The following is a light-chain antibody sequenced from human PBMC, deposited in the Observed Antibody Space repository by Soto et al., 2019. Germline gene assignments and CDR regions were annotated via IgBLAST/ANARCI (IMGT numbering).Light chain of an antibody. CDR3: QQYNNWPPART. V-gene: IGKV3-15*01. CDR1: RTVGSN. CDR2: GAS. J-gene: IGKJ1*01. Sequence: EIVMTQSPATLSVSPWERATLSCRASRTVGSNLAWYQQQLGQAPRLLIYGASTRATGIPATFSGSGSGTEFALTISSMRSEAFAIYFCQQYNNWPPARTFGQGTKVEIK.